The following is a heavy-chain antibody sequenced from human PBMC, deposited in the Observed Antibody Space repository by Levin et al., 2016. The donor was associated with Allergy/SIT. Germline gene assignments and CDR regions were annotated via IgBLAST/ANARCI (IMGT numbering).Heavy chain of an antibody. CDR3: ARHLPGIAAAGRENWFDP. D-gene: IGHD6-13*01. V-gene: IGHV4-39*01. CDR2: IYYSGST. Sequence: SETLSLTCTVSGGSISSSSYYWGWIRQPPGKGLEWIGSIYYSGSTYYNPSLKSRVTISVDTSKNQFSLKLSSVTAADTAVYYCARHLPGIAAAGRENWFDPWGQGTLVTVSS. J-gene: IGHJ5*02. CDR1: GGSISSSSYY.